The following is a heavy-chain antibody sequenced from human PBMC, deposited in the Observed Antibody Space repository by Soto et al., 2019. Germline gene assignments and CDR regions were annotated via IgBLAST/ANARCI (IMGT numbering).Heavy chain of an antibody. Sequence: QITLKESGPTLVKPTQTLTLTFTFSGFSLSTSCVGVGWMRQPPGKALEWLALMYWDDDKRYSPSLKSRLTITKDTSKNQVVHTMTNMDPVDTATYSGAHSFDTDMVTEYYDGMDVWGQGTTVTVSS. J-gene: IGHJ6*02. V-gene: IGHV2-5*02. CDR3: AHSFDTDMVTEYYDGMDV. CDR1: GFSLSTSCVG. D-gene: IGHD5-18*01. CDR2: MYWDDDK.